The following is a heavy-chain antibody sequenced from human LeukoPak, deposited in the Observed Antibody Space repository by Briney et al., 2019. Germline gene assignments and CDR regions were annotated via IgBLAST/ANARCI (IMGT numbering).Heavy chain of an antibody. CDR2: IIPIFGTA. D-gene: IGHD3-22*01. Sequence: GASVKVSCKASGGTFSSYAISWVRQAPGQGLEWMGGIIPIFGTANYAQKFQGRVTITADESTSTAYMELSSLRSDDTAVYYCARDNIEMTTMIVVVQNWYFDLWGRGTLVTVSS. V-gene: IGHV1-69*13. J-gene: IGHJ2*01. CDR3: ARDNIEMTTMIVVVQNWYFDL. CDR1: GGTFSSYA.